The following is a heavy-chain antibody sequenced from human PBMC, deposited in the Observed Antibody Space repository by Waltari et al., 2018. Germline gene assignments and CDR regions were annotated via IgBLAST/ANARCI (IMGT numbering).Heavy chain of an antibody. J-gene: IGHJ4*02. D-gene: IGHD3-16*01. Sequence: DVQLVESGGGLVKPGGSLGLSCEVSEFTFSSYSMNGVRQAPGKGLEWVSSISSTSRFIYYADSVKGRFTISRDNAKNSLYLQMNSLRAEDTAVYYCARDMSLGIDYWGQGSLVTVSS. CDR3: ARDMSLGIDY. V-gene: IGHV3-21*01. CDR2: ISSTSRFI. CDR1: EFTFSSYS.